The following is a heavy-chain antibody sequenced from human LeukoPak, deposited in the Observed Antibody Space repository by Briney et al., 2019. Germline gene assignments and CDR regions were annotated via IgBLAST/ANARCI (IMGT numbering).Heavy chain of an antibody. CDR3: ARIYMIRGVIADY. J-gene: IGHJ4*02. CDR2: ISANNGNR. CDR1: GYSLTSYD. Sequence: ASVKVSCKASGYSLTSYDIGWVRQAPGQGLEWMGWISANNGNRNYIQKLQDRVTMTTDTSTSTAYLELRNLRSDDTAVYYCARIYMIRGVIADYWGQGTLVTVSS. D-gene: IGHD3-10*01. V-gene: IGHV1-18*01.